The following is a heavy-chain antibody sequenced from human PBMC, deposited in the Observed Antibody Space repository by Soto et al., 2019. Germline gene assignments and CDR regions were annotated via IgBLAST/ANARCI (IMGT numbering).Heavy chain of an antibody. Sequence: PGGSLRLSCAAAGGTCNRFAMHWVRQAPGKGLEWVALISYDGSDKYYADSVKGRFTISRDNSKNTLYLQTNSLRAEDTALYYCVSDNWNYGRNSFDIWGQGTLVTVSS. CDR2: ISYDGSDK. CDR1: GGTCNRFA. V-gene: IGHV3-30-3*01. J-gene: IGHJ3*02. D-gene: IGHD1-7*01. CDR3: VSDNWNYGRNSFDI.